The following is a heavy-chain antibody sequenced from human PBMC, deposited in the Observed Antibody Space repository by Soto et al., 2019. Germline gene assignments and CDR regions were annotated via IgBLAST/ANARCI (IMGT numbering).Heavy chain of an antibody. CDR3: AKGAPGSGWLSDC. V-gene: IGHV3-23*01. J-gene: IGHJ4*02. Sequence: GGSLRLSCAASGFTFRMYAMSWVRQAPGKGLEWVSTIGGSGGGTSYADIVRGRFTISRDDSQNTLFLQMTSLRIEDTAVYYCAKGAPGSGWLSDCWGQGTLVTVSS. D-gene: IGHD3-22*01. CDR1: GFTFRMYA. CDR2: IGGSGGGT.